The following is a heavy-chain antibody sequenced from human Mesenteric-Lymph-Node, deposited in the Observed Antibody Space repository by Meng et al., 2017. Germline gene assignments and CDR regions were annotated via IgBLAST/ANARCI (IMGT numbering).Heavy chain of an antibody. V-gene: IGHV3-7*01. J-gene: IGHJ2*01. CDR3: ARGRVVVAATRVIGCCWYFDL. Sequence: GESLKISCAASGFTFSSYWMSWVRQAPGKGLEWVANIKQDGSEKYYVDSVKGRFTISRDNAKNSLYLQMNSLRAEDTAVYYCARGRVVVAATRVIGCCWYFDLWGRGTLVTVSS. CDR2: IKQDGSEK. CDR1: GFTFSSYW. D-gene: IGHD2-15*01.